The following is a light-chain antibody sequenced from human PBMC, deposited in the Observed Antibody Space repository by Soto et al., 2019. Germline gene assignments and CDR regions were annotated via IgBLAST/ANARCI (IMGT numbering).Light chain of an antibody. J-gene: IGKJ1*01. CDR3: QQYGSSGT. Sequence: EIVLTQSPGTLSLSPGERATLTCRASQSVTSSYLAWFQQKSGQAPRLLIYAISSRATGIPDRFSGSGSGTDFTLTISRLEPEDFAVYYCQQYGSSGTFGQGTKVDIK. CDR2: AIS. V-gene: IGKV3-20*01. CDR1: QSVTSSY.